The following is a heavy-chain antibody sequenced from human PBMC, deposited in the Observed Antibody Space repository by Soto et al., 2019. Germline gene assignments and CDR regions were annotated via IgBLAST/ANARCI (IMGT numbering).Heavy chain of an antibody. V-gene: IGHV1-69*01. D-gene: IGHD3-10*01. CDR2: IIPIFGTA. Sequence: QVQLVQSGAEVKKPGSSVKVSCKASGGTFSTYAISWVRQAPGQGLEWMGGIIPIFGTANYAQKYQGRVPITADESTSTAYMALSSLRSDDTAVYSCARARDYHGSGSYYTAWGQGTLVTVSS. CDR1: GGTFSTYA. CDR3: ARARDYHGSGSYYTA. J-gene: IGHJ5*02.